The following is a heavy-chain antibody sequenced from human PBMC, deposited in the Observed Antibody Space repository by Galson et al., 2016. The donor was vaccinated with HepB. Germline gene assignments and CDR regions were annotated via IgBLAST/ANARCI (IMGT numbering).Heavy chain of an antibody. CDR2: IHYSGST. D-gene: IGHD5-18*01. V-gene: IGHV4-39*01. J-gene: IGHJ4*02. CDR3: ASSHPRTAYFNY. CDR1: GGSISSTTYY. Sequence: ETLSLTCTVSGGSISSTTYYWGWVRRPPGKGLEWIGSIHYSGSTYYNPSLKSRVTISVDTSKSHFSLELTSVTAADTAVYYCASSHPRTAYFNYWGQGTLVTVSS.